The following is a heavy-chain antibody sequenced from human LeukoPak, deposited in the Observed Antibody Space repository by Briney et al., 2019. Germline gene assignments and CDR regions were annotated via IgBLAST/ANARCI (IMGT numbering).Heavy chain of an antibody. V-gene: IGHV1-3*04. CDR3: ARVPLSDSSGHYYPH. CDR1: GYTFANYG. CDR2: INTGNGNT. D-gene: IGHD3-22*01. J-gene: IGHJ1*01. Sequence: GASVKVSCKTSGYTFANYGMHWVRQAPGQSLGWMGWINTGNGNTKSSQKFQDRVALTRDTSASTAYMELNSLSSEDTAVYYCARVPLSDSSGHYYPHWGQGTLVTVSS.